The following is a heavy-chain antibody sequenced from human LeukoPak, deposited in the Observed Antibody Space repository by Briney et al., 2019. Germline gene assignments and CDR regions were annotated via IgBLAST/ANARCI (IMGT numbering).Heavy chain of an antibody. D-gene: IGHD6-13*01. CDR3: ARVNSSSWFIYCYYYTDV. Sequence: GGSLRLSCAASGFTFSDYYMSWIRQAPGKGLEWVSYISSSGSTIYYADSVKGRFTISRDNAKNSLYLQMNSLRAEDTAVYYCARVNSSSWFIYCYYYTDVWGKGTTVTVSS. J-gene: IGHJ6*03. CDR2: ISSSGSTI. CDR1: GFTFSDYY. V-gene: IGHV3-11*01.